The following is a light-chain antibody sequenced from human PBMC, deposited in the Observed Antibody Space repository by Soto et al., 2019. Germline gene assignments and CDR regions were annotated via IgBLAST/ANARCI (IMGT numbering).Light chain of an antibody. Sequence: EIVMTQSPAPLSVSPGETSTLSCRASQSIGSALAWYQHRPGQAPRLLIVAASIRATGVPGRFSGGGSGTDFTLTISSLQSEDFAVYYCQQYRNWHPLTFGGGTTVEIK. V-gene: IGKV3-15*01. CDR3: QQYRNWHPLT. CDR2: AAS. CDR1: QSIGSA. J-gene: IGKJ4*01.